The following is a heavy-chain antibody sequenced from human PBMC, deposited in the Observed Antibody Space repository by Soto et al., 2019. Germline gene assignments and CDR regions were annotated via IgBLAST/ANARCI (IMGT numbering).Heavy chain of an antibody. D-gene: IGHD6-25*01. CDR2: IYDSGST. J-gene: IGHJ6*02. CDR1: GDSISRGGYS. Sequence: SSETLSLTCAVSGDSISRGGYSWTWIRQPPGKALEWIGNIYDSGSTSYNPSLKSRVTISVDTSKNQFSLRLTSVTAADTAVYFCARGSSAYYDYGMDVCGQGTTVTVSS. V-gene: IGHV4-30-2*01. CDR3: ARGSSAYYDYGMDV.